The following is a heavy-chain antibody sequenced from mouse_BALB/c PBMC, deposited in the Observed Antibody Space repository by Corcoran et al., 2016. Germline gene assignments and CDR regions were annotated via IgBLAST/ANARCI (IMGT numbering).Heavy chain of an antibody. CDR3: AIWDWYFDV. V-gene: IGHV14-3*02. J-gene: IGHJ1*01. CDR2: IDPANGNT. D-gene: IGHD1-1*02. CDR1: GFNIKDTY. Sequence: EVQLQQSGAELVKPGASVKLSCTASGFNIKDTYMHWVKQRPEQGLEWIGRIDPANGNTKYDPKFQGKATITADTSSHKAYLQLSILTSEDTAFYYCAIWDWYFDVWGSGTTVTVSS.